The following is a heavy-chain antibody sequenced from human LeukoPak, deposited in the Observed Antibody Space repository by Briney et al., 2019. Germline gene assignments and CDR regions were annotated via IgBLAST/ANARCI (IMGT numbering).Heavy chain of an antibody. Sequence: PSQTLSLTSAVSGGSISSGGYSWSWIRQPPGKGLEWIGYIYHSGSTYYNPSLKSRVTISVDRSKNQFSLKLSSVTAADTAVYYCARAPMVRGVIIGWFDPWGQGTLVTVSS. D-gene: IGHD3-10*01. CDR2: IYHSGST. CDR3: ARAPMVRGVIIGWFDP. J-gene: IGHJ5*02. CDR1: GGSISSGGYS. V-gene: IGHV4-30-2*01.